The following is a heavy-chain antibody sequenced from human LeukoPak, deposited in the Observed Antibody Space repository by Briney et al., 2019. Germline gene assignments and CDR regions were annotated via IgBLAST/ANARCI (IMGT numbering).Heavy chain of an antibody. CDR3: ARRPGEDYYYMDV. Sequence: SETLSLTCTVSGYSISSGYYWGWLRQPPGKGLEWIGSIYHSGSTYYNPSLKSRVTISVDTSKNQFSLKLSSVTAADTAVYYCARRPGEDYYYMDVWGKGTTVTISS. CDR1: GYSISSGYY. CDR2: IYHSGST. J-gene: IGHJ6*03. D-gene: IGHD3-10*01. V-gene: IGHV4-38-2*02.